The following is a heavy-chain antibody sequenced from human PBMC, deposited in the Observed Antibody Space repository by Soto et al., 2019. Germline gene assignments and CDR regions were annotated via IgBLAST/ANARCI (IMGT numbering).Heavy chain of an antibody. V-gene: IGHV3-30*03. CDR2: ISYDSTKT. J-gene: IGHJ6*02. D-gene: IGHD1-26*01. CDR3: ARTRSAWSYFHCYSLDV. Sequence: QVQLVESGGGVVQPGRSLRLSCAASGFTFNSYGMHWVRQGPGNGLEWVAFISYDSTKTYYADSVKGRFTISRDNSNSALYVQMNSLTGEDTAVYYCARTRSAWSYFHCYSLDVWGQGTTVTVSS. CDR1: GFTFNSYG.